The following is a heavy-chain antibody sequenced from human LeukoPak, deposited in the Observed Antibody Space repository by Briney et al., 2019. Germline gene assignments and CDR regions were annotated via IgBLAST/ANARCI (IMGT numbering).Heavy chain of an antibody. CDR1: GGTFSSYA. Sequence: SVKVSCKASGGTFSSYAISWVRQAPGQGLEWMGRIIPIFGIANYAQKFQGRVTITADKSTSTAYMELSSLRSDDTAVYYCARDRSAGRSGGYFQHWGQGTLVTVSS. D-gene: IGHD4-23*01. CDR2: IIPIFGIA. J-gene: IGHJ1*01. CDR3: ARDRSAGRSGGYFQH. V-gene: IGHV1-69*04.